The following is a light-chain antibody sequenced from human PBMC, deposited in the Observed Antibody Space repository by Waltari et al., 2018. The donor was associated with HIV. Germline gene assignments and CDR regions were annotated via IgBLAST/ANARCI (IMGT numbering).Light chain of an antibody. CDR1: QGVRQY. J-gene: IGKJ4*01. V-gene: IGKV1-27*01. CDR3: QTYNGPPFA. Sequence: DIQMTQSPSSLSASVGDRVTITCRASQGVRQYVAWYHQRPGAPPKVVIYGATSLQAGVEPRFSASGSGTDFSLTISSLRAEDLGIYYCQTYNGPPFAFGGGTKV. CDR2: GAT.